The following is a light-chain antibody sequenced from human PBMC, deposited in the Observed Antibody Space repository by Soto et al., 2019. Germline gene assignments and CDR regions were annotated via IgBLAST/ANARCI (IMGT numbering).Light chain of an antibody. CDR3: SYYTSSSTYV. V-gene: IGLV2-14*01. Sequence: QSALTQPASVSGSPGQSITISCTGTSSDVGCYNYVSWYQQHPGKAPKLMIFEVSNRPSGVSDRFSGSKSGNTASLTISGLHDEDEDGASCSYYTSSSTYVFGRGTKLTVL. J-gene: IGLJ1*01. CDR2: EVS. CDR1: SSDVGCYNY.